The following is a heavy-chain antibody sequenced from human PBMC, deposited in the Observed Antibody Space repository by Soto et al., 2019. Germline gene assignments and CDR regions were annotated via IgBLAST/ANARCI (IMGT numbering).Heavy chain of an antibody. Sequence: SETLSLTCAVYGGSFSGYYWSWIRQPPGKGLEWIGEINHSGSTNYNPSLKSRVTISVDTSKNQFSLKLSSVTAADTAVYYCARKGLSNWFDPWGQGTLVTVSS. CDR1: GGSFSGYY. J-gene: IGHJ5*02. V-gene: IGHV4-34*01. CDR3: ARKGLSNWFDP. CDR2: INHSGST. D-gene: IGHD3-16*02.